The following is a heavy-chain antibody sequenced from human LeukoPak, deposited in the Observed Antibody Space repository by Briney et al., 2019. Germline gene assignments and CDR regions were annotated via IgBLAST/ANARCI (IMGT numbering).Heavy chain of an antibody. Sequence: WASVKVSCKASGYTFTSYGISWVRQAPGQGLEWMGWISAYNGNTNYAQKLQGRVTMTTDTSTSTAYMELRSLRSDDTAVYYCVRYYYDSSGYVRVDPWGQGTLVTVSS. CDR1: GYTFTSYG. CDR2: ISAYNGNT. J-gene: IGHJ5*02. D-gene: IGHD3-22*01. V-gene: IGHV1-18*01. CDR3: VRYYYDSSGYVRVDP.